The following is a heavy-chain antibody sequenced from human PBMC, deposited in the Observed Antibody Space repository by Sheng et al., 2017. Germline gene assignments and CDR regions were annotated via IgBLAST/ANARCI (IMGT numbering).Heavy chain of an antibody. J-gene: IGHJ4*02. V-gene: IGHV1-69*02. CDR2: IIPILGIA. Sequence: QVQLVQSGAEVKKPGSSVKVSCKASGGTFSSYTISWVRQAPGQGLEWMGRIIPILGIANYAQKFQGRVTITADKSTSTAYMELSSLRSEDTAVYYCASRPFLEWPEDYWGQGTLVTVSS. CDR1: GGTFSSYT. D-gene: IGHD3-3*02. CDR3: ASRPFLEWPEDY.